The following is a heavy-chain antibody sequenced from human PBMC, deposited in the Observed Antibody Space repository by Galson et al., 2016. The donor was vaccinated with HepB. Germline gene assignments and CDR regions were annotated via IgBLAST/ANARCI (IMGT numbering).Heavy chain of an antibody. D-gene: IGHD5-18*01. V-gene: IGHV4-61*08. CDR2: IYYSGST. CDR3: ARVPPDTASGFFDL. CDR1: GGSISSGGYY. Sequence: ETLSLTCTVSGGSISSGGYYWSWIRQPPGKGLEWIGFIYYSGSTNYNPPLKSRVTISVDTSKNQFSLKLSSVTAADTAVYYCARVPPDTASGFFDLWGRGTLVTVSS. J-gene: IGHJ2*01.